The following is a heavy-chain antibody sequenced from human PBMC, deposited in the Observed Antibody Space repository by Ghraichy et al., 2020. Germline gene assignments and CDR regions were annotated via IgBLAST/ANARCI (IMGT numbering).Heavy chain of an antibody. CDR2: IIPIFGTA. CDR1: GGTFSSYA. J-gene: IGHJ4*02. V-gene: IGHV1-69*13. Sequence: SVKVSCKASGGTFSSYAISWVRQAPGQGLEWMGGIIPIFGTANYAQKFQGRVTITADESTSTAYMELSSLRSEDTAVYYCARDTGGLLGSGSYYHDWGQGTLVTVSS. CDR3: ARDTGGLLGSGSYYHD. D-gene: IGHD3-10*01.